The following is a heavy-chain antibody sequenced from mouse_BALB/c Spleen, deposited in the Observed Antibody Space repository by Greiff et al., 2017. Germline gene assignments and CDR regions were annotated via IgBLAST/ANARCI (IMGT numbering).Heavy chain of an antibody. Sequence: VQLKESGPGLVKPSQSLSLTCTVTGYSITSDYAWNWIRQFPGNKLEWMGYISYSGSTSYNPSLKSRISITRDTSKNQFFLQLNSVTTEDTATYYCASCYGSSWFAYWGQGTLVTVSA. CDR2: ISYSGST. J-gene: IGHJ3*01. CDR3: ASCYGSSWFAY. CDR1: GYSITSDYA. V-gene: IGHV3-2*02. D-gene: IGHD2-2*01.